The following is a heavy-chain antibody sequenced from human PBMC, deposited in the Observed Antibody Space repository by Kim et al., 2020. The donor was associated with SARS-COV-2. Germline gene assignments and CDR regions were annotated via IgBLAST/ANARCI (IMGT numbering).Heavy chain of an antibody. D-gene: IGHD4-17*01. J-gene: IGHJ6*02. CDR2: IKSKTDGGTT. V-gene: IGHV3-15*01. CDR1: GFTFSNAW. CDR3: TTDYGDYGGIGWAYYYYGMDV. Sequence: GSLRLSCAASGFTFSNAWMSWVRQAPGKGLEWVGRIKSKTDGGTTDYAAPVKGRFTISRDDSKNTLYLQMNSLKTEDTAVYYCTTDYGDYGGIGWAYYYYGMDVWGQGTTVTVSS.